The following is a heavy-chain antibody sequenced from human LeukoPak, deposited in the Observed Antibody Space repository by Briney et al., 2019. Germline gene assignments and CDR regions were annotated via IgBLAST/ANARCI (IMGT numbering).Heavy chain of an antibody. Sequence: GGSLRLSCAASGFTFSNAWMSWVRQAPGKGLEWVGRIKSKTDGGTTDYAAPVRGSFTISRDDSKNTLHLQMNRLKTEYTAVYYCTTELFDYWGQGTLVTVSS. CDR3: TTELFDY. CDR1: GFTFSNAW. V-gene: IGHV3-15*01. J-gene: IGHJ4*02. CDR2: IKSKTDGGTT.